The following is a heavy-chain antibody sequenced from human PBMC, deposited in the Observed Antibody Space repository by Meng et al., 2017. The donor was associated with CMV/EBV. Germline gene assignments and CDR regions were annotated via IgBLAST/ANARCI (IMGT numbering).Heavy chain of an antibody. J-gene: IGHJ4*02. CDR2: ISYDGSDK. CDR1: GFPFSPYA. CDR3: ARDGDNVEMATIALDY. D-gene: IGHD5-24*01. V-gene: IGHV3-30*09. Sequence: GESLKLSGAASGFPFSPYAMHWVRQAPGKGLEWVAVISYDGSDKYYADSVKGRFAISRDNSKNTLYLQVNSLRAEDTALYYCARDGDNVEMATIALDYWGQGTLVTVSS.